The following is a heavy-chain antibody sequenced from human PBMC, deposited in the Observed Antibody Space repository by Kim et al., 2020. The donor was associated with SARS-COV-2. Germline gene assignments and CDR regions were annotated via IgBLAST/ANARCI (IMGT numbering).Heavy chain of an antibody. V-gene: IGHV4-4*07. CDR2: IYTSGST. J-gene: IGHJ4*02. CDR1: GGSISSYY. Sequence: SETLSLTCTVSGGSISSYYWSWIRQPAGKGLEWIGRIYTSGSTNYNPSLKSRVTMSVDTSKNQFSLKLSSVTAADTAVYYCARATPELWFGEFPRSGFDYWGQGTLVTVSS. D-gene: IGHD3-10*01. CDR3: ARATPELWFGEFPRSGFDY.